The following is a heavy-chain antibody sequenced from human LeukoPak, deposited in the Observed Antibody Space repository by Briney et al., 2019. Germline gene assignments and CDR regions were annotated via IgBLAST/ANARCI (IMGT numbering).Heavy chain of an antibody. D-gene: IGHD2-2*01. J-gene: IGHJ4*02. CDR1: GFTVSSNY. V-gene: IGHV3-66*01. CDR2: IYSGGST. Sequence: GGSLRLSCAASGFTVSSNYMSWVRQAPGKGLEWVSVIYSGGSTYYADSVKGRFTISRDNSKNTLYLQMNSLRAEDTAVYYCAKDQNVVVPAAISGGFDYWGQGTLVTVSS. CDR3: AKDQNVVVPAAISGGFDY.